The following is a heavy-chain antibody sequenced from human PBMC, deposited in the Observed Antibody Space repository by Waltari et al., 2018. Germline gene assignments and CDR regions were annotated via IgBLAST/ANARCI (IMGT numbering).Heavy chain of an antibody. Sequence: QVQLQQWGAGLLKPSETLSLTCAVYGGSFSGYYWSWIRQPPGKGLEWIGEINHSGSTNYNPSLKSRVTISVDTSKNQFSLKLSSVTAADTAVYYCARGARIAVRFLEWLPQHRRYNWFDPWGQGTLVTVSS. V-gene: IGHV4-34*01. J-gene: IGHJ5*02. CDR1: GGSFSGYY. CDR2: INHSGST. D-gene: IGHD3-3*01. CDR3: ARGARIAVRFLEWLPQHRRYNWFDP.